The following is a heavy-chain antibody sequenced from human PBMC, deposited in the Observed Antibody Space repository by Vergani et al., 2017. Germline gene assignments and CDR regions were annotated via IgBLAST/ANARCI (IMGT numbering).Heavy chain of an antibody. CDR1: GYSISSGYY. J-gene: IGHJ5*02. D-gene: IGHD4/OR15-4a*01. V-gene: IGHV4-38-2*02. Sequence: QVQLQESGPGLVTPSETLSLTCTVSGYSISSGYYWGWIRQPPGKGLEWIGSIYHSGSTYYNPSLKGRVTISVDTSKNQFSLKLSSVTAADTAVYYCARGALGYWFDPWGQGTLVTVSS. CDR2: IYHSGST. CDR3: ARGALGYWFDP.